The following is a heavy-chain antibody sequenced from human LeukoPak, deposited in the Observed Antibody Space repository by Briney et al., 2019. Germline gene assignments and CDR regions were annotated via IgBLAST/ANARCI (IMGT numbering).Heavy chain of an antibody. V-gene: IGHV3-30-3*01. CDR1: GFTFSSYA. Sequence: PGGSLRLSCAASGFTFSSYAMRWVRQAPGKGLEWVAVISYDGSNKYYADSVKGRFTISRDNSKNTLYLQMNSLRAEDTAVYYCARDRAAAGTMLPYYWGQGTLVTVSS. D-gene: IGHD6-13*01. CDR2: ISYDGSNK. J-gene: IGHJ4*02. CDR3: ARDRAAAGTMLPYY.